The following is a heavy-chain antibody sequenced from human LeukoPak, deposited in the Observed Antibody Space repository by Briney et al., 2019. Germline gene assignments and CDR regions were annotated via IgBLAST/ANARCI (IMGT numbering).Heavy chain of an antibody. CDR3: ARERTSGREFDY. CDR2: IYYSGST. J-gene: IGHJ4*02. D-gene: IGHD1-26*01. CDR1: GGSNSNYY. V-gene: IGHV4-59*01. Sequence: PSETLSLTCSVSGGSNSNYYWSWIRQPPGKGLEWIGYIYYSGSTNYNPSLKSRVTISVDTSKNQFSLKLSSVTAADTAVYFCARERTSGREFDYWGQGTPVTVSS.